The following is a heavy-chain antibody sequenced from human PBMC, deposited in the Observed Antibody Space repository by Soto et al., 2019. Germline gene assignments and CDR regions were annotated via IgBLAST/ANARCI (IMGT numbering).Heavy chain of an antibody. CDR1: GGSIGSGGYW. V-gene: IGHV4-31*03. Sequence: QVQLQESGPGLMQPSQTLSLTCTVSGGSIGSGGYWWSWIRQHPGRGLEWIGFVSYTGNTQYNPSLKSRVNISVDTSTQQFSLKLSAVTAADTAVYYCARGTLVWGQGTLVTVSS. CDR2: VSYTGNT. J-gene: IGHJ4*02. D-gene: IGHD2-2*01. CDR3: ARGTLV.